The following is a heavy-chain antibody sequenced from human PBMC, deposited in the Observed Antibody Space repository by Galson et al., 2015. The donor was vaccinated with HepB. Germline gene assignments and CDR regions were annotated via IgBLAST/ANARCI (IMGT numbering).Heavy chain of an antibody. D-gene: IGHD3-9*01. V-gene: IGHV2-26*01. Sequence: PALVKPTQTLTLTCTVSGFSLNNPRMGVSWIRQPPGKALEWLAHIFPNDEKSYSTSLKSRLTISKDTSKSQVVLTMTNVDPVDTATYYCARTPVIAMTGTNWFDPWGQGTLVTVSS. CDR1: GFSLNNPRMG. CDR2: IFPNDEK. J-gene: IGHJ5*02. CDR3: ARTPVIAMTGTNWFDP.